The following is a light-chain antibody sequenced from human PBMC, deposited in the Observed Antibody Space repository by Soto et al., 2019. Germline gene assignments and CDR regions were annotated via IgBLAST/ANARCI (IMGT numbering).Light chain of an antibody. Sequence: DIVMTQSPDSLDVSLGERATINCKSSQSVLYSSNNKNYLAWYQQKPGQPPKLLIYWASTRESGVPDRFSGSGSGTDFTLTISSLQAEDVAIYYCQQYYTTLRTFGQGTKVEMK. CDR1: QSVLYSSNNKNY. V-gene: IGKV4-1*01. CDR3: QQYYTTLRT. J-gene: IGKJ1*01. CDR2: WAS.